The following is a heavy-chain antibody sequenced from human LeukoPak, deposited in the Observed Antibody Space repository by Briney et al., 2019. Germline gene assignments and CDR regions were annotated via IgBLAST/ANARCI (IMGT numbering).Heavy chain of an antibody. V-gene: IGHV3-30-3*01. Sequence: PGGSLRLSCAASEFTFSNYALHWVRQAPGKGLQWVAVISYDGNTIHYADSVKGRFIISRGTSKNTLYLQMNSLRAEDTAVYYGARSGGLQKFDYWGQGTLVTVSS. CDR3: ARSGGLQKFDY. CDR2: ISYDGNTI. J-gene: IGHJ4*02. D-gene: IGHD4-11*01. CDR1: EFTFSNYA.